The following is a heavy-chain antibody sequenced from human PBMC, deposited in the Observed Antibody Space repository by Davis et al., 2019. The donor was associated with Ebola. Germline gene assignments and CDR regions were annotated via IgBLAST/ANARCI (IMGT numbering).Heavy chain of an antibody. CDR2: ISGRSDTI. CDR3: ARADNIVLMVYAT. Sequence: GESLKISCAASGFIFNSYSMNWVRQAPGKGLEWISYISGRSDTIYYADSVKGRFTISRDNSKNTLYLQMNSLRAEDTAVYYCARADNIVLMVYATWGQGTLVTVSS. V-gene: IGHV3-48*01. D-gene: IGHD2-8*01. CDR1: GFIFNSYS. J-gene: IGHJ5*02.